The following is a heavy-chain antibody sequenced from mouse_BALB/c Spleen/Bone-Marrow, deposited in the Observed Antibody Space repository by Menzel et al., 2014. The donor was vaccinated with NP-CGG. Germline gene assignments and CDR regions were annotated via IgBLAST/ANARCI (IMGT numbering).Heavy chain of an antibody. V-gene: IGHV1-80*01. CDR2: IYPGDGDT. CDR3: AFGNYDFDY. CDR1: GYAFSSYW. J-gene: IGHJ2*01. D-gene: IGHD2-1*01. Sequence: VQLVESGAELVRPGSSVKISCRASGYAFSSYWMNWVKQRPGQGLEWIGQIYPGDGDTNYRGKFKGKATLTADESSSPAYMQASSLTSEDSAVYFCAFGNYDFDYWGQGTPLTVSS.